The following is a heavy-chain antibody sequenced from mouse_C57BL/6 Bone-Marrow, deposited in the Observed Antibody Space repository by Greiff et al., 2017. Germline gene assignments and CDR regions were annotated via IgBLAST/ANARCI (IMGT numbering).Heavy chain of an antibody. CDR1: GYSFTGYY. D-gene: IGHD2-3*01. Sequence: VQLKQSGPELVKPGASVKISCKASGYSFTGYYMNWVKQSPEKSLEWIGEINPSTGGTTYNQKFKAKATLTVDKSSSTAYMQLKSLTSEDSAVYYCARTGYYKYFDVWGTGTTVTVSS. V-gene: IGHV1-42*01. CDR3: ARTGYYKYFDV. CDR2: INPSTGGT. J-gene: IGHJ1*03.